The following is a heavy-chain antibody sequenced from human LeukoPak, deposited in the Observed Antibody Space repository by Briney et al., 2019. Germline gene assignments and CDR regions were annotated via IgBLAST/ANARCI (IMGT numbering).Heavy chain of an antibody. CDR1: GFTVSSNY. V-gene: IGHV3-53*01. CDR2: IYSGGST. D-gene: IGHD5-12*01. Sequence: QSGGSLRLSCAASGFTVSSNYMSWVRQAPGKGLEWVSVIYSGGSTYYADSVKGRFTISRDNSKNTLYLQMNSLRAEDTAVYYCARTGGYDLGGGLDCFDYWGQGTLVTVSS. CDR3: ARTGGYDLGGGLDCFDY. J-gene: IGHJ4*02.